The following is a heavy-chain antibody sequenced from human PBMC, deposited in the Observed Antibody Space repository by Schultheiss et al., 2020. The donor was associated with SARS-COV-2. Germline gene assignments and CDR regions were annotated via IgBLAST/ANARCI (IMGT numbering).Heavy chain of an antibody. CDR3: ASEWGITYYYDSSGYYPPDY. Sequence: SQTLSLTCTVSGGSISSYYWGWIRQPPGKGLEWIGYIYYSGSTYYNPSLKSRVTISVDTSRNQFSLKLSSVTAADTAVYYCASEWGITYYYDSSGYYPPDYWGQGTLVTVSS. V-gene: IGHV4-59*08. J-gene: IGHJ4*02. D-gene: IGHD3-22*01. CDR1: GGSISSYY. CDR2: IYYSGST.